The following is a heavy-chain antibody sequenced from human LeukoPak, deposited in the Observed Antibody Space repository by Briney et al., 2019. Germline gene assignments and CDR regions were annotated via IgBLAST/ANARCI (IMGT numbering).Heavy chain of an antibody. CDR3: ARVPGHTGYRSGVGGYYFDY. J-gene: IGHJ4*02. Sequence: GASVKVSCKVSGYTLTELSMHWVRQAPGKGLEWMGGFDPEDGETIYAQKFQGRVTITADESTSTAYMELSSLRSEDTAVYYCARVPGHTGYRSGVGGYYFDYWGQGTLVTVSS. V-gene: IGHV1-24*01. CDR2: FDPEDGET. CDR1: GYTLTELS. D-gene: IGHD6-19*01.